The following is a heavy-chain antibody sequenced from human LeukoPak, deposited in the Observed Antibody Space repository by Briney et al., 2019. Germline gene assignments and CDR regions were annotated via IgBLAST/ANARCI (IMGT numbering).Heavy chain of an antibody. V-gene: IGHV3-23*01. CDR2: ISDSAT. CDR1: GFTFSNYD. Sequence: GGSLRLSCAASGFTFSNYDMSWVRQAPGKGLEWVSTISDSATYSAGSVKGRFTISRDNSKNTLFLQMHSLRAEDTTVYYCARDRSGKHLWLRSFDYWGQGTRVTVSS. J-gene: IGHJ4*02. D-gene: IGHD5-18*01. CDR3: ARDRSGKHLWLRSFDY.